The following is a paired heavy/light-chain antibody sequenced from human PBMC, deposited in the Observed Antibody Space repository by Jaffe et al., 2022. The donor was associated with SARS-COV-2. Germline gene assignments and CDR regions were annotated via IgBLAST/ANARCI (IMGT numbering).Heavy chain of an antibody. CDR2: IKSDGTST. CDR3: ATDRYYTLNV. J-gene: IGHJ6*02. CDR1: GFSLSTSW. Sequence: EVQLVESGGGLVQPGGSLRLSCVGSGFSLSTSWMHWVRKAPGKGLVWVSLIKSDGTSTTYADSVKGRFIISRDNVKNTVYLQMNSLRDEDTAVYYCATDRYYTLNVWGQGTTVTVSS. V-gene: IGHV3-74*03.
Light chain of an antibody. J-gene: IGLJ2*01. Sequence: QSALTQPRSVSGSPGQSVTLSCTGTSGDVGGHNYVSWYQQHSGKAPKVMIYDVSTRPSGVPDRFSGSKSGNTASLTISGLQPEDEADYYCCSLAGSYTWVFGGGTKLTVL. V-gene: IGLV2-11*01. CDR1: SGDVGGHNY. CDR3: CSLAGSYTWV. CDR2: DVS.